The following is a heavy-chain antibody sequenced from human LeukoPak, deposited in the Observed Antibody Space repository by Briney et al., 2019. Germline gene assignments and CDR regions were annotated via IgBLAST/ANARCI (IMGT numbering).Heavy chain of an antibody. CDR3: ARGLPNYYGMDV. CDR2: IKGDRSST. CDR1: AFTFNNYW. J-gene: IGHJ6*02. V-gene: IGHV3-74*01. D-gene: IGHD3/OR15-3a*01. Sequence: GGSLRLSCVASAFTFNNYWMHWVRQAPGKGLVWVSRIKGDRSSTNYADSVRGRFTISRDNAKNTVYLQMNSLRTGDTAVYYCARGLPNYYGMDVWGQGTTVTVSS.